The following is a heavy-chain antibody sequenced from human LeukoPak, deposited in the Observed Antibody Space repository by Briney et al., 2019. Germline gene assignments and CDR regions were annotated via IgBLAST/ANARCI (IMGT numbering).Heavy chain of an antibody. CDR1: GFTFSNYD. V-gene: IGHV3-13*04. CDR3: ARVRAVAGLNWYFDL. J-gene: IGHJ2*01. CDR2: IGAAGDT. Sequence: GGSLRLFCAASGFTFSNYDMHWVRQASGKGLEWVSAIGAAGDTFYTGSVKGRFSISRENAKNSLYLQMNSLRAGDTAVYFCARVRAVAGLNWYFDLWGRGTLVTVSS. D-gene: IGHD6-19*01.